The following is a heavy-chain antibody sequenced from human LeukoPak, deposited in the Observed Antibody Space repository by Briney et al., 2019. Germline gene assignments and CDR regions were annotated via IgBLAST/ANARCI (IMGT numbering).Heavy chain of an antibody. D-gene: IGHD4-17*01. CDR1: GGSFSGYY. CDR2: INHSGST. Sequence: SETLSLTCAVYGGSFSGYYWSWIRQPPGKGLEWIGEINHSGSTNYNPSPKSRVTISVDTSKNQFSLKLDSVTAADTAVYYCARGSDYGDYFWFGPWGQGTLVTVSS. V-gene: IGHV4-34*01. CDR3: ARGSDYGDYFWFGP. J-gene: IGHJ5*02.